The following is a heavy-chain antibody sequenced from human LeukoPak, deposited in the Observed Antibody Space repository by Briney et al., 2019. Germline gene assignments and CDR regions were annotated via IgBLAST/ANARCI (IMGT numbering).Heavy chain of an antibody. J-gene: IGHJ4*02. D-gene: IGHD4-23*01. CDR1: GFTFSSYE. CDR2: MSSSGSTI. CDR3: ARRRPNNGDNSVDY. V-gene: IGHV3-48*03. Sequence: GGSLRLSCAASGFTFSSYEMNWVRQAPGKGLEWVSYMSSSGSTIYYADSVKGRFTISRDNAKNSLYLQMNSLRAEDTAVYYCARRRPNNGDNSVDYWGQGTLVTVSS.